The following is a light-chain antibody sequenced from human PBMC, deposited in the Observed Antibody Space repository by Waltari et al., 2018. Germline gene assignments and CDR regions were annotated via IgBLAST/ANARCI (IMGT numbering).Light chain of an antibody. J-gene: IGKJ1*01. Sequence: DIQMTQSPSTLSASVGDRVTITCRASQSISSWFAWYQQKPGKAPKLLIYKASSLESGAPSRFSGSGSGTEFSLTLSSLQPDDFATYYCQQYNSFSRTFGQGTKVEIK. CDR2: KAS. CDR3: QQYNSFSRT. V-gene: IGKV1-5*03. CDR1: QSISSW.